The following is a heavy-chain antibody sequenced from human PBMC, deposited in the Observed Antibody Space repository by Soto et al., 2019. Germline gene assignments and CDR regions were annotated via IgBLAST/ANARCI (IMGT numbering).Heavy chain of an antibody. J-gene: IGHJ5*02. D-gene: IGHD3-10*01. V-gene: IGHV3-33*01. CDR3: ARDSGAFEFKWFDP. CDR2: IWYDGGNK. Sequence: LRLSCAASGFTFSSHGMHWVRQAPGRGLEWVAIIWYDGGNKYYAESVKGRFTISRDNSKNTLFLQMNSLRAEDTGVYYCARDSGAFEFKWFDPWGQGTLVTVSS. CDR1: GFTFSSHG.